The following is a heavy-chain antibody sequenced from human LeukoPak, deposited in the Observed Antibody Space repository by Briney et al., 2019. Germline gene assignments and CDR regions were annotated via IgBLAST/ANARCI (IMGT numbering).Heavy chain of an antibody. J-gene: IGHJ4*02. CDR2: IYYSEST. V-gene: IGHV4-39*01. CDR3: ASNWGGDAYYFDY. CDR1: GGSIRSSSYY. D-gene: IGHD7-27*01. Sequence: PSETLSLTCTVSGGSIRSSSYYWGWIRQPPGKGLEWIASIYYSESTYYNPSLKSRVTLSVDTSKNQFSLRLSSVTAADTAVYYCASNWGGDAYYFDYWGQGSLVTVSS.